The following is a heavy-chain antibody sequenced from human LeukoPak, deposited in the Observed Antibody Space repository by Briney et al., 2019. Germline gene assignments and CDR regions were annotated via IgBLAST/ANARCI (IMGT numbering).Heavy chain of an antibody. D-gene: IGHD3-22*01. V-gene: IGHV1-8*01. J-gene: IGHJ4*02. CDR3: ARGLKDSSGHYQVDY. CDR2: MNPNSGNT. Sequence: ASVKVSCKASGYTFTSYDINWVRQATGQGLEWMVWMNPNSGNTGYAQKFQGRVTMTRNTSISTAYMELSSLRSEDTAVYYCARGLKDSSGHYQVDYWGQGTLVTVSS. CDR1: GYTFTSYD.